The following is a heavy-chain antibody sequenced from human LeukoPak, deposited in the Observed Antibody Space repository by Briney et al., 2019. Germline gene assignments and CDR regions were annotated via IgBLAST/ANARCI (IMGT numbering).Heavy chain of an antibody. CDR3: ARFFVDLYRNTWGGAIDY. D-gene: IGHD6-13*01. CDR1: GYTFSNYA. J-gene: IGHJ4*02. CDR2: INTNTGIP. Sequence: ASVKVSCKASGYTFSNYAMHWVRQAPGQGLEWMGWINTNTGIPTYAQGFTGRFVFSLDTSVSTGSLQISSLKAEDTGVYYCARFFVDLYRNTWGGAIDYWGQGTLVTVSS. V-gene: IGHV7-4-1*02.